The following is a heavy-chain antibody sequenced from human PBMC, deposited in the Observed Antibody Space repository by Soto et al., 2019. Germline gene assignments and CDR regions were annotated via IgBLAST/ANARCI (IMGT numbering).Heavy chain of an antibody. CDR1: GFRFKSFV. CDR2: TSYDGNNK. CDR3: ARWGTTGGFDL. J-gene: IGHJ4*02. Sequence: QVQLVESGGGVVQPGTSLRLSCAASGFRFKSFVMHWVRQAPGKGLEWVAFTSYDGNNKDYGDSVKGRFTVSRDNSQNTLHLQMDFLRPDDTALYCCARWGTTGGFDLWGQGTLVSVSS. V-gene: IGHV3-30*19. D-gene: IGHD3-16*01.